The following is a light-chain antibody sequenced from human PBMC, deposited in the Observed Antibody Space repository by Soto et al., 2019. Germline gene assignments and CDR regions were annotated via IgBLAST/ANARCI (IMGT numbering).Light chain of an antibody. CDR3: CSFAGSSSFDV. J-gene: IGLJ1*01. CDR2: EGS. V-gene: IGLV2-23*01. Sequence: QSALTQPASVSGSPGQSITISCTGTSSDVGSSNLVSWYQQHPGKAPKLIIYEGSRRPSGVSGRFSGSKSGNTASLTISGLQAEDEADYYCCSFAGSSSFDVFGSGTKLTV. CDR1: SSDVGSSNL.